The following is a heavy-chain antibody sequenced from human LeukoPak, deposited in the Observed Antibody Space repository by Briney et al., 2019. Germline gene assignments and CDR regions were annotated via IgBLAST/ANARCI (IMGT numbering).Heavy chain of an antibody. CDR2: IIPILGIA. J-gene: IGHJ4*02. CDR3: AREVASGYVDYFDY. CDR1: GGTFSSYA. V-gene: IGHV1-69*04. Sequence: ASVKVSCKASGGTFSSYAISWVRQAPGQGLEWMGRIIPILGIANYAQKFQGRVTITADKSTSTAYMELSSLRSEDTAVYYCAREVASGYVDYFDYWGQGTLVTVSS. D-gene: IGHD5-12*01.